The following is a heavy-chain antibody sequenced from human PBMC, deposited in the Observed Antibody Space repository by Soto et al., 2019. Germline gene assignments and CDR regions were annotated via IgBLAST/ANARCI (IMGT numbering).Heavy chain of an antibody. J-gene: IGHJ4*02. CDR1: GGTFSSYT. CDR3: ARFDRGSSYYFDY. D-gene: IGHD6-6*01. V-gene: IGHV1-69*02. Sequence: SVKVSCKASGGTFSSYTISWVRQAPGQGLEWMGRIIPILGIANYAQKFQGRVTITADKSTSTAYMELSSLRSEDTAVYYCARFDRGSSYYFDYWGQGTLVTVSS. CDR2: IIPILGIA.